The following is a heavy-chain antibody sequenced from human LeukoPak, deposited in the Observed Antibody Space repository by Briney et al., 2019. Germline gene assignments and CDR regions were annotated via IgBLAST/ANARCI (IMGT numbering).Heavy chain of an antibody. CDR2: ISSNGGRT. J-gene: IGHJ3*02. CDR3: VKDKYYDNSTYRSGAFDM. D-gene: IGHD3-22*01. Sequence: GGSLRLSCSASGFTFRTYAMHWVRQAPGKGLECVSTISSNGGRTYYADSVKGRFTISRDNSKNTLYLQMSSLRADDTSVYYCVKDKYYDNSTYRSGAFDMWGQRTMVTVSS. CDR1: GFTFRTYA. V-gene: IGHV3-64D*09.